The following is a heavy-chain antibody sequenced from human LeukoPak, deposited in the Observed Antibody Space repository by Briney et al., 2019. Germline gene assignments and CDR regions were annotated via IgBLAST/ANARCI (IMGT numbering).Heavy chain of an antibody. D-gene: IGHD3-22*01. V-gene: IGHV1-69*13. Sequence: SVNVSCKASGGTFSSYAISWVRQAPGQGLEWMGGIIPIFGTANYAQKFQGRVTITADESTSTAYMELSSLRSEDTAVYYCAREPSYYYDSSGYYFSLGYWGQGTLVTVSS. J-gene: IGHJ4*02. CDR2: IIPIFGTA. CDR1: GGTFSSYA. CDR3: AREPSYYYDSSGYYFSLGY.